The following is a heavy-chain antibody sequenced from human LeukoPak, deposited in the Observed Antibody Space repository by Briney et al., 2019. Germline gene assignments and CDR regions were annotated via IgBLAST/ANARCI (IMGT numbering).Heavy chain of an antibody. D-gene: IGHD1-26*01. J-gene: IGHJ6*03. V-gene: IGHV3-23*01. CDR3: AKCEDSGSYSYYYMDV. Sequence: PGGSLRLSCAASGFTFSSYSMNWVRQAPGKGLEWVSAISGSGGSTYYADSVKGRFTISRDNSKNTLYLQMNSLRAEDTAVYYCAKCEDSGSYSYYYMDVWGKGTTVTVSS. CDR2: ISGSGGST. CDR1: GFTFSSYS.